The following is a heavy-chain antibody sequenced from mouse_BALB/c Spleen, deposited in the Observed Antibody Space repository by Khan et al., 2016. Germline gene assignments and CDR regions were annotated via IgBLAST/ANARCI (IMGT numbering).Heavy chain of an antibody. CDR2: INTYTGEA. CDR3: ARGRNLDIYYAMDY. V-gene: IGHV9-3-1*01. J-gene: IGHJ4*01. CDR1: GYTFTNYG. Sequence: QIQLVQSGPELKKPGETVKISCKASGYTFTNYGMNWVKQAPGKGLKWMGWINTYTGEATYADDFKGRFAFSLDTSASTAYLQINNLKNEDTATYFGARGRNLDIYYAMDYWGQGTPVTVSS.